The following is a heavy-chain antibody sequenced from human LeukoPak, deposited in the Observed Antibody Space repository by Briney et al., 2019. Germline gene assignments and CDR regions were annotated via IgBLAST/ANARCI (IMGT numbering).Heavy chain of an antibody. CDR3: ARALRLWGGNSGIAFDI. CDR2: IYNSGST. V-gene: IGHV4-59*01. Sequence: KPTETLSLTCTVSGXSISSYYWSWIRRPPGKGLEWIGYIYNSGSTNYNHSLKSRVTISEDMSNNQFSLKLSSVTAADTAVYYCARALRLWGGNSGIAFDIWGQGTMVTVSS. J-gene: IGHJ3*02. CDR1: GXSISSYY. D-gene: IGHD4-23*01.